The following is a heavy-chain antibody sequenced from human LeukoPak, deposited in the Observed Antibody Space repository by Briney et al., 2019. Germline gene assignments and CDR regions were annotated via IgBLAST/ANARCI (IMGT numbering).Heavy chain of an antibody. CDR2: IYYSGST. D-gene: IGHD3-3*01. Sequence: SETLSLTCAVYGGSFSGYYWSWIRQPPGKGLEWIGSIYYSGSTYYNPSLESRVTISVDTSKNQFSLKLSSVTAADTAVYYCASRPYDSSSFDPWGQGTLVTVSS. V-gene: IGHV4-34*01. CDR1: GGSFSGYY. CDR3: ASRPYDSSSFDP. J-gene: IGHJ5*02.